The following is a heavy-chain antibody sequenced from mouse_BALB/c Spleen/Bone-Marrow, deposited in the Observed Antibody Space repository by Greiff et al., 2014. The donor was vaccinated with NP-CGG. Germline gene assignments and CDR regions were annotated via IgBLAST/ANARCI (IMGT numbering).Heavy chain of an antibody. CDR2: ISSGSSTI. Sequence: EVQRVESGGGLVQPGGSRKLSCAASGFTFSSFGMHWVRQAPEKGLEWVAYISSGSSTIYYADTVKGRFTISRDNPKSTLFLQMTSLRSEDTAMYYCAAITTVVARYAMDYWGQGTSVTVSS. V-gene: IGHV5-17*02. J-gene: IGHJ4*01. CDR3: AAITTVVARYAMDY. CDR1: GFTFSSFG. D-gene: IGHD1-1*01.